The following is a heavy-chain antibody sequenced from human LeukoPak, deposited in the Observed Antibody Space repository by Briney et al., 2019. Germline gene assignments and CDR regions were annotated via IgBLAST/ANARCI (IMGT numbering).Heavy chain of an antibody. V-gene: IGHV3-9*01. Sequence: PGGSLRLSCAAYGFTFDDYAMHWVRQAPGKGLEWVSGISWNSGSIGYADSVKGRFTISRDNAKNSLYLQMNSLRAEDTALYYCAKDAIAAGTVYWGQGTLVTVSS. CDR1: GFTFDDYA. CDR3: AKDAIAAGTVY. J-gene: IGHJ4*02. D-gene: IGHD6-19*01. CDR2: ISWNSGSI.